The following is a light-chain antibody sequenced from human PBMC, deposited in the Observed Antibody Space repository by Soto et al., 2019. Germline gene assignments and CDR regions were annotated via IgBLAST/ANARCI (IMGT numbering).Light chain of an antibody. J-gene: IGKJ1*01. CDR3: QQYYDRPPWT. V-gene: IGKV4-1*01. CDR1: QSVLYSSNNKNY. Sequence: DIVMTQSPDSLAVSLVERATINCKSSQSVLYSSNNKNYLAWYQQKPGQPPKLLIYWASTRESGVPDRFSGSASGTDFTLTISSLQAEDVAVYYCQQYYDRPPWTFGQGTKVEIK. CDR2: WAS.